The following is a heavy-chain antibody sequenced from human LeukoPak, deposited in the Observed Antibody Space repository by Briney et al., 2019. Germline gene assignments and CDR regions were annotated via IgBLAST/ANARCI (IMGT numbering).Heavy chain of an antibody. Sequence: GGSLRLSCAASGFTVSSNFMSWVRQAPGTGLEWVSVIYSGGSTYYADSVKGRFTISRDNSKNTLYLQMNSLRVEDTAVYYCALGLVTDYWGQGTPVTVSS. J-gene: IGHJ4*02. V-gene: IGHV3-66*01. CDR3: ALGLVTDY. CDR1: GFTVSSNF. CDR2: IYSGGST. D-gene: IGHD3-9*01.